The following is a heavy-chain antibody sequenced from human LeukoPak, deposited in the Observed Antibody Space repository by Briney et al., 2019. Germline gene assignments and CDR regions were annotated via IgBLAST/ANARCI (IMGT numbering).Heavy chain of an antibody. CDR3: ARDLSSSSGWTFGY. V-gene: IGHV3-33*01. D-gene: IGHD6-19*01. CDR1: GFTFSSYG. Sequence: GSLRLSCAASGFTFSSYGMHWVRQAPGKGLEWVAVIWYDGSNKYYADSVKGRFTISRDNSKNTLYLQMNSLRAEDTAVYYCARDLSSSSGWTFGYWGQGTLVTVSS. J-gene: IGHJ4*02. CDR2: IWYDGSNK.